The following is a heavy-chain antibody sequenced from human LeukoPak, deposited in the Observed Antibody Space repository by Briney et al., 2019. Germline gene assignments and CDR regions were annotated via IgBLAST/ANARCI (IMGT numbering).Heavy chain of an antibody. Sequence: SGGSLRLSCAASGFTFSSCAMSWVRQAPGKGLEWVSAISGSGGSTYYADSVKGRFTISRDNSKNTLYLQMNSLRAEDTAVYYCAKDRPSGYSSGWYREYFDYWGQGTLVTVSS. CDR2: ISGSGGST. CDR3: AKDRPSGYSSGWYREYFDY. D-gene: IGHD6-19*01. J-gene: IGHJ4*02. CDR1: GFTFSSCA. V-gene: IGHV3-23*01.